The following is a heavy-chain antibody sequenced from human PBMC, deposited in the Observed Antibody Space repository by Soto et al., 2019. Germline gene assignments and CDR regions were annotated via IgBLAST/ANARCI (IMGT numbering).Heavy chain of an antibody. CDR3: ASEVYCSSTSCYIRGYYYYYGMDV. J-gene: IGHJ6*02. D-gene: IGHD2-2*02. V-gene: IGHV1-2*02. CDR2: INPNSGGT. Sequence: ASVKVSCKASGYTFTGYYMHWVRQAPGQGLEWMGWINPNSGGTNYAQKFQGRVTMTRDTSINTAYMELSRLRSDDTAVYYCASEVYCSSTSCYIRGYYYYYGMDVWGQGTTVTVSS. CDR1: GYTFTGYY.